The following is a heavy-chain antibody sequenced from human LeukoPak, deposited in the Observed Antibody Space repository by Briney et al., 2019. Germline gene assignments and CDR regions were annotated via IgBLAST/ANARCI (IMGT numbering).Heavy chain of an antibody. D-gene: IGHD3-3*02. J-gene: IGHJ3*02. Sequence: ASVKVSCKASGYTFTSYGISWVRQAPGKGFEWMGWVSPSHTTRVYAQEFQGRVTMTADTNTNTVSMELRSLRFDDTAVYFCARDYILPLETDNGDGFAIWGQGTVVTVSS. V-gene: IGHV1-18*01. CDR1: GYTFTSYG. CDR3: ARDYILPLETDNGDGFAI. CDR2: VSPSHTTR.